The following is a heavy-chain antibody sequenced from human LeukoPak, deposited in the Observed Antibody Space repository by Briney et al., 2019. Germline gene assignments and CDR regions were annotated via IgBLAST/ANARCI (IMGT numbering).Heavy chain of an antibody. CDR1: GFGFSGSA. V-gene: IGHV3-73*01. CDR3: TRPSDGDYVGFDY. J-gene: IGHJ4*02. D-gene: IGHD4-17*01. Sequence: PGGSLRLSCAASGFGFSGSAMHWVRQASGKGLEWVGRIRSKAKNYATAYAASVKGRFTISRDDSKNTAYLQMNSLITEDTAVYFCTRPSDGDYVGFDYWGQGTLVTVSS. CDR2: IRSKAKNYAT.